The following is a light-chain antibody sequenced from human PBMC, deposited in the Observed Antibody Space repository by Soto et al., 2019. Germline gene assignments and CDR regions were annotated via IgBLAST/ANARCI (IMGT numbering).Light chain of an antibody. Sequence: QSVLTQPPSVSGAPGQRVTISCTGSSSNIGAGYDVHWYQQLPGTAPKLLIYGNSNRPSGVPDRFSGSKSGTSASLAITGLQAEDEADYYCQSSDSSLSGWVFGGGTELPVL. J-gene: IGLJ3*02. V-gene: IGLV1-40*01. CDR2: GNS. CDR3: QSSDSSLSGWV. CDR1: SSNIGAGYD.